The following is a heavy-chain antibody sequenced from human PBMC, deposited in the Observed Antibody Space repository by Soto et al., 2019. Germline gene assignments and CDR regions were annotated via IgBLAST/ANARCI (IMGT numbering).Heavy chain of an antibody. CDR1: GFTFSGNV. J-gene: IGHJ5*02. Sequence: EVQLLESGGGLVQPGGSLRLSCVASGFTFSGNVMSWVRQAPGKGLEWISIISGGGGSTYYADSVKGRFTISRDNSNNTLYLQMHSLTAADTAVYYCAKNGCGGDCYSSVAGNWFDPWGQGTLVTVSS. D-gene: IGHD2-21*02. CDR3: AKNGCGGDCYSSVAGNWFDP. CDR2: ISGGGGST. V-gene: IGHV3-23*01.